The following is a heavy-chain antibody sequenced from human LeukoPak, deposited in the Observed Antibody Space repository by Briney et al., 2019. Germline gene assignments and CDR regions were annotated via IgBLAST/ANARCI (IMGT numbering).Heavy chain of an antibody. J-gene: IGHJ4*02. V-gene: IGHV4-59*01. CDR2: IYYSGST. D-gene: IGHD6-19*01. CDR1: GGSISSYY. Sequence: SETLSLTCTVSGGSISSYYWGWIRQPPGKGLEWIGYIYYSGSTNYNPSLKSRVTISVDTSKNQFSLKLSSVTAADTAVYYCARVPRSGWFPFDYWGQGTLVTVSS. CDR3: ARVPRSGWFPFDY.